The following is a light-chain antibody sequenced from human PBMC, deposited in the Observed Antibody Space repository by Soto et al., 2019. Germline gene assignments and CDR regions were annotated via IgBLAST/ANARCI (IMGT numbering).Light chain of an antibody. Sequence: QPVLTQSPSASASLGSSVKLTCTLSSGHSSYAIAWHQQQPEKGPRYLMKLNSDGSHSKGDGIPDRFSGSSSGAERYLTISSLQSEDEADYYCQTWGNGIRVFGGGTKETVL. V-gene: IGLV4-69*01. CDR1: SGHSSYA. J-gene: IGLJ2*01. CDR3: QTWGNGIRV. CDR2: LNSDGSH.